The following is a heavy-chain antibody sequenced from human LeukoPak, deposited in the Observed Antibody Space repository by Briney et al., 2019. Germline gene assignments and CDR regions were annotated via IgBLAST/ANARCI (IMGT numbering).Heavy chain of an antibody. J-gene: IGHJ4*02. D-gene: IGHD3-10*01. V-gene: IGHV3-23*01. CDR2: ISAVGSST. CDR1: GFTFTSYD. CDR3: ARKERFGELFD. Sequence: GGSLRLSCAVSGFTFTSYDMTWVRQASGKGLEWVSTISAVGSSTYYADSVKGRFTISRDNSKNTLYLQMNSLGAEDTALYYCARKERFGELFDWGQGTLVTVSS.